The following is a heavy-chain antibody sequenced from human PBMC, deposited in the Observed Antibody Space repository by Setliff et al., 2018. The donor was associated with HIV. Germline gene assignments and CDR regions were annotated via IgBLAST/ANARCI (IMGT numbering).Heavy chain of an antibody. Sequence: PGGSLRLSCAASGFIFSKSCMSWVRQAPGKGLEWVATIKQDESEEWYADSVKGRFTISRDNTKNSLYLQINSLSAEDTAVYYCAREAYRLPWIDNWGQGTLVTVSS. V-gene: IGHV3-7*03. J-gene: IGHJ4*02. CDR3: AREAYRLPWIDN. D-gene: IGHD1-1*01. CDR2: IKQDESEE. CDR1: GFIFSKSC.